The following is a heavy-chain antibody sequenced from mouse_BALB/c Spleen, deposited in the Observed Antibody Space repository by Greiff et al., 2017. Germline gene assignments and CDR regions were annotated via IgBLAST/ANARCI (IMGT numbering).Heavy chain of an antibody. CDR1: GYTFTNYW. J-gene: IGHJ4*01. D-gene: IGHD4-1*02. CDR2: IYPGGGYT. V-gene: IGHV1-63*02. Sequence: VKLVESGAELVRPGTSVKISCKASGYTFTNYWLGWVKQRPGHGLEWIGDIYPGGGYTNYNEKFKGKATLTADTSSSTAYMQLSSLTSEDSAVYFCATTGVYYAMDYWGQGTSVTVSS. CDR3: ATTGVYYAMDY.